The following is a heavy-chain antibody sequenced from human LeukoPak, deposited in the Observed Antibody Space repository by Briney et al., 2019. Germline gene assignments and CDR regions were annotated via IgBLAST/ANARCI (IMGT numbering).Heavy chain of an antibody. V-gene: IGHV1-3*01. CDR1: GYTFTSYA. CDR2: INAGNGNT. J-gene: IGHJ1*01. Sequence: SSVTVSCKASGYTFTSYAMHWVRQAPGQRLEWMGWINAGNGNTKYSPKFQDRVTITRDTSASTAYMELSSLRSEDTAVYYCARGDIVVVPAAREYFQHWGQGTLVTVSS. CDR3: ARGDIVVVPAAREYFQH. D-gene: IGHD2-2*01.